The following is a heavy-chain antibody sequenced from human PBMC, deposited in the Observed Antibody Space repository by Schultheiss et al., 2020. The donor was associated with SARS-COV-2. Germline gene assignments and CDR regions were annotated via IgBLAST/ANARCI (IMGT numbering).Heavy chain of an antibody. D-gene: IGHD6-19*01. J-gene: IGHJ4*02. CDR1: GFTFSSYG. Sequence: GGSLRLSCAASGFTFSSYGMHWVRQAPGKGLEWVAVIWYDGSNKYYADSVKGRFTISRDNSKNTLYLQMNSLRAEDTAVYYCARLLYSSGWVDYWGQGTLVTVSS. CDR2: IWYDGSNK. V-gene: IGHV3-33*01. CDR3: ARLLYSSGWVDY.